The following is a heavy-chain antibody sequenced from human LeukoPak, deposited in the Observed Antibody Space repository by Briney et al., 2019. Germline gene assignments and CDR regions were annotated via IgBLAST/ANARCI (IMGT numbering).Heavy chain of an antibody. D-gene: IGHD4-23*01. CDR1: GGSISSYY. Sequence: SETLSLTCTVSGGSISSYYWSWIRQPPGKGLEWIGYIYYSGSTNYNPSLKSRVTISVDTSENQFSLKLSSVTAADTAVYYCARGIYGGNRGRYFDLWGRGTLVTVSS. J-gene: IGHJ2*01. CDR3: ARGIYGGNRGRYFDL. V-gene: IGHV4-59*01. CDR2: IYYSGST.